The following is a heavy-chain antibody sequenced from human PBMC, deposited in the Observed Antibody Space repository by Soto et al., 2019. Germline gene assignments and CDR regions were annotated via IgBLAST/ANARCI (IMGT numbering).Heavy chain of an antibody. CDR2: INHSGST. J-gene: IGHJ5*02. D-gene: IGHD3-16*02. CDR3: ARGRGVWGSYHYNWFDP. CDR1: GGSISSYC. Sequence: SETLSLTCTVSGGSISSYCWSWIRQPPGKGLEWIGYINHSGSTNYNPSLKSRVTISVDTSKNQFSLKLSSVTAADTAVYYCARGRGVWGSYHYNWFDPWGQGTLVTVSS. V-gene: IGHV4-59*12.